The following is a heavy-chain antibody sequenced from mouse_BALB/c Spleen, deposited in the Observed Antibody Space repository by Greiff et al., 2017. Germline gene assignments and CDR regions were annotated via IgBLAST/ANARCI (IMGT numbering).Heavy chain of an antibody. J-gene: IGHJ4*01. Sequence: EVMLVESGGGLVQPGGSRKLSCAASGFTFSSFGMHWVRQAPEKGLEWVAYISSGSSTIYYADTVKGRFTISRDNPKNTLFLQMTSLRSEDTAMYYCARRSGYGAMDYWGQGTSVTVSS. CDR1: GFTFSSFG. D-gene: IGHD2-14*01. CDR2: ISSGSSTI. V-gene: IGHV5-17*02. CDR3: ARRSGYGAMDY.